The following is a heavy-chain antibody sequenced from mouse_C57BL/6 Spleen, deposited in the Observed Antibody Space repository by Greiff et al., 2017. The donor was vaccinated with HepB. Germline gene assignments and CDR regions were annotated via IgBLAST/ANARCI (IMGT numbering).Heavy chain of an antibody. Sequence: VQLKESGPGLVKPSQSLSLTCSVTGYSITSGYYWNWIRQFPGNKLEWMGYISYDGSNNYNPSLKNRISITRDTSKNQFFLKLNSVTTEDTATYYCARGFYLSYFDVWGTGTTVTVSS. CDR2: ISYDGSN. CDR3: ARGFYLSYFDV. J-gene: IGHJ1*03. CDR1: GYSITSGYY. V-gene: IGHV3-6*01. D-gene: IGHD1-1*01.